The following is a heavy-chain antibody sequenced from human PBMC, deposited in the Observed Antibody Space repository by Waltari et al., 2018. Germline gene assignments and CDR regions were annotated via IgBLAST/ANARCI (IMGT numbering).Heavy chain of an antibody. CDR1: GGTFSSYA. V-gene: IGHV1-69*01. J-gene: IGHJ4*02. CDR2: IIPIFGTA. Sequence: QVQLVQSGAEVTKPGSSVKVSCKASGGTFSSYAISWVRQAPGQGREWMGGIIPIFGTANYAQKFQGRVTITADESTSTAYMELSSLRSEDTAVYYCARGGGGTVTPPPRGYYFDYWGQGTLVTVSS. CDR3: ARGGGGTVTPPPRGYYFDY. D-gene: IGHD4-4*01.